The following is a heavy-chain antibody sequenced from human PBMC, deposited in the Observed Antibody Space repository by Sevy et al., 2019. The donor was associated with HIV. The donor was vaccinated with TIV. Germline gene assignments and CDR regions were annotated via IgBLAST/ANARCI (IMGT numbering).Heavy chain of an antibody. J-gene: IGHJ6*02. Sequence: LSLTCAASGFTFSSYAMHWVRQAPGKGLEWVAVISYDGSNKYYADSVKGRFTISKDNSKNTLYLQMNSLRAEDTAVYYCARDVFTIDQDWSQARYYGMDVWGQGTTVTVSS. CDR3: ARDVFTIDQDWSQARYYGMDV. CDR2: ISYDGSNK. CDR1: GFTFSSYA. V-gene: IGHV3-30-3*01. D-gene: IGHD3-9*01.